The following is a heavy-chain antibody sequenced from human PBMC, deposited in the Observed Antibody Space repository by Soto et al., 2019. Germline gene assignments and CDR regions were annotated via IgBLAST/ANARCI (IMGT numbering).Heavy chain of an antibody. D-gene: IGHD2-21*01. CDR3: ARETFSVPTYSCDS. V-gene: IGHV1-3*01. J-gene: IGHJ4*02. CDR1: GYTFMSYA. Sequence: ASVKVSCKTSGYTFMSYAIHWVVQSAGQSLEWMGWIHAGNGNAKYSQKFQGRVTITRDTSANTVYMELSSLRSEDTAVYYCARETFSVPTYSCDSWGQGTLVTVSS. CDR2: IHAGNGNA.